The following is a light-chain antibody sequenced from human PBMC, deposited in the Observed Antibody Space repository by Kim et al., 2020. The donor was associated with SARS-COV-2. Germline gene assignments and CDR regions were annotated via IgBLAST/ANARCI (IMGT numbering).Light chain of an antibody. V-gene: IGKV1-NL1*01. CDR1: QGISTS. CDR3: QQCYSTPFT. J-gene: IGKJ4*01. Sequence: ASVGDTVTITCRASQGISTSLAWYQQKPGKAPKLLVYAASRLESGVPSRFSGSGSGTDYTLTISSLQPEDFATYHCQQCYSTPFTFGGGTKVEIK. CDR2: AAS.